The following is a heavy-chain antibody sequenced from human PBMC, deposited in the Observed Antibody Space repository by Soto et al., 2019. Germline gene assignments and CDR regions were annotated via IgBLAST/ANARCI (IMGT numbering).Heavy chain of an antibody. V-gene: IGHV3-74*01. CDR3: ARLAYYYDSSGLLDY. J-gene: IGHJ4*02. CDR2: INSDGSST. Sequence: EVQLVESGGGLVQPGGSLRLSCAASGFTFSSYWMHWVRQAPGKGLVWVSRINSDGSSTSYADSVKGRFTISRDNAKNTLYLQMNSLRAEDTAVYYCARLAYYYDSSGLLDYWGQGTLVTVSS. D-gene: IGHD3-22*01. CDR1: GFTFSSYW.